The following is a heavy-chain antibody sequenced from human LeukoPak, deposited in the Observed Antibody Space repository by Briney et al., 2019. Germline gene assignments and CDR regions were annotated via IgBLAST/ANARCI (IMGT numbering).Heavy chain of an antibody. CDR3: ARDPYDSSRAFDI. V-gene: IGHV1-18*01. J-gene: IGHJ3*02. D-gene: IGHD3-22*01. CDR2: ISSYNGKT. CDR1: GYTFVNYG. Sequence: ASVKVSCKASGYTFVNYGFTWVRQAPGQGLEWMGWISSYNGKTNYAEKLQGRVTMTTDTSTSTGYMELRSLRSDDTAVYYCARDPYDSSRAFDIWGQGTMVTVSS.